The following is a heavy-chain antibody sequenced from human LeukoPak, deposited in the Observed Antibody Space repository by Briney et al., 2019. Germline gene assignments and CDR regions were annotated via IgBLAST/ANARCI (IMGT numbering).Heavy chain of an antibody. CDR2: ISSSGTTI. J-gene: IGHJ3*02. CDR1: GFTFSSYE. CDR3: ASVLYCSGGSCYHDAFDI. D-gene: IGHD2-15*01. V-gene: IGHV3-48*03. Sequence: PGGSLRLSCAASGFTFSSYEMNWVRQAPGKGLEWVSYISSSGTTIYYADSVKGRFTISRDNAKNSLYLQMNSLRAEDTAVYYCASVLYCSGGSCYHDAFDIWGQGTMVTVSS.